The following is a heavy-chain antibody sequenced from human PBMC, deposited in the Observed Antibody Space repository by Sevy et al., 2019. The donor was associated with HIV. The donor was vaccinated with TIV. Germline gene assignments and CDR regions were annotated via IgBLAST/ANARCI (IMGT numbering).Heavy chain of an antibody. V-gene: IGHV3-74*01. D-gene: IGHD6-13*01. CDR2: VNSDGSST. Sequence: GGSLRLSCAASGFTFSSYWMHWVRQAPGKGLGWVSRVNSDGSSTSYADSVKGRFTISRDNAKNRLYLQMNSLRAEDTAVYYCARGAAAGTFDYWGQGTLVTVSS. J-gene: IGHJ4*02. CDR3: ARGAAAGTFDY. CDR1: GFTFSSYW.